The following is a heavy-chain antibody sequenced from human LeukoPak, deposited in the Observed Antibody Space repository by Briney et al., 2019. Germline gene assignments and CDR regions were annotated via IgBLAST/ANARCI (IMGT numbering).Heavy chain of an antibody. CDR2: INHSGST. D-gene: IGHD1-26*01. CDR3: ARAGSGSYYYWFDP. J-gene: IGHJ5*02. Sequence: SETLSLTCAVYGGSFSGYYWSWIRQPPGNGLEWIGEINHSGSTNYNPSLKSRVTISVDTSKNQFSLKLSSVTAADTAVYYCARAGSGSYYYWFDPWGQGTLVTVSS. CDR1: GGSFSGYY. V-gene: IGHV4-34*01.